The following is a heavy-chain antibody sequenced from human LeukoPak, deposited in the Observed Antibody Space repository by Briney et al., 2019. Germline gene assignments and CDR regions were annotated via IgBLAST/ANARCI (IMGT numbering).Heavy chain of an antibody. CDR2: ISGSGDST. V-gene: IGHV3-23*01. D-gene: IGHD6-19*01. Sequence: GGSLRLSCAASGFTFSTYAVNWVRQAPGKGLEWVSTISGSGDSTYYADSVKGRFTISRDNSKDTLYLQMSSLRVDDTAVYYCARDSVAVAGTIDYWGQGTLVTVSS. CDR1: GFTFSTYA. CDR3: ARDSVAVAGTIDY. J-gene: IGHJ4*02.